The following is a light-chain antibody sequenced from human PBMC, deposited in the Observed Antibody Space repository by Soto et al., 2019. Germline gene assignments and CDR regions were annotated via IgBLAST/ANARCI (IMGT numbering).Light chain of an antibody. J-gene: IGKJ1*01. CDR1: QSVNSIY. CDR3: QQDGGSPRT. Sequence: EIVLTQSPGTLSLSPGERATLSCRASQSVNSIYLAWYQQKPGQAPRLLIYGASSGATGIPDRFSGSGSGTDFTLTISRLEPEDFALYYCQQDGGSPRTFGQGTKVDIK. CDR2: GAS. V-gene: IGKV3-20*01.